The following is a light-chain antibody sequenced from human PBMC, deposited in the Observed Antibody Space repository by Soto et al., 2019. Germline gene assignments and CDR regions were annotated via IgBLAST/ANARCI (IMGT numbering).Light chain of an antibody. CDR3: SSYTSSSTYVV. Sequence: QSVLTQPASVSGSSGQSITISCTGTSSDVGGYNYVSWYQQHPGKAPKFMIYDVSNRPSGVSNRFSGSKSGNTASLTISGLQAEDEADYYCSSYTSSSTYVVFGGGTKLTVL. V-gene: IGLV2-14*01. CDR2: DVS. J-gene: IGLJ2*01. CDR1: SSDVGGYNY.